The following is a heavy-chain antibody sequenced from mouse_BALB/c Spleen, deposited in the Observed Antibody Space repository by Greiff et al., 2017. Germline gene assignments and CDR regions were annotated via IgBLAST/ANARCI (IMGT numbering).Heavy chain of an antibody. V-gene: IGHV1-20*02. CDR1: GYSFTGSF. CDR3: ARDGYYVEGEAMDY. D-gene: IGHD2-3*01. Sequence: VQLKQSGPELVKPGASVKISCKASGYSFTGSFMNWVMQSHGKSLEWIGRINPYNGDTFYNQKFKGKATLTVDKSSSTAHMELRSLASEDSAVYYCARDGYYVEGEAMDYWGQGTSVTVSA. CDR2: INPYNGDT. J-gene: IGHJ4*01.